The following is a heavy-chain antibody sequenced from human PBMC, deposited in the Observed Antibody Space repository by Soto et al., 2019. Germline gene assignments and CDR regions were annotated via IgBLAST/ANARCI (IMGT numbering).Heavy chain of an antibody. J-gene: IGHJ3*02. CDR2: IYYSGST. V-gene: IGHV4-30-4*02. CDR3: ARDRSPSYCTNGVCYRGGNDAFDI. CDR1: GGSISSGDYY. D-gene: IGHD2-8*01. Sequence: SETLSLTCTVSGGSISSGDYYWSWIRQPPGKGLEWIGYIYYSGSTYYNPSLKSRATISVDTSKNQFSLKLSSVTAADTAVYYCARDRSPSYCTNGVCYRGGNDAFDIWGQGTMVTVSS.